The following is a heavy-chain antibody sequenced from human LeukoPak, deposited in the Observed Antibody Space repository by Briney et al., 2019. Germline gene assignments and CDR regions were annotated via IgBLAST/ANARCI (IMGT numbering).Heavy chain of an antibody. CDR3: ARDGGYDSSGYYKGIDY. D-gene: IGHD3-22*01. CDR1: GFSFSSYS. CDR2: ISSSSSNI. V-gene: IGHV3-48*01. J-gene: IGHJ4*02. Sequence: GGSLRLSCAASGFSFSSYSMNWVRQAPGKGLEWVSYISSSSSNIYYADSVKGRFTISRDNAKNSLYLQMNSLRPEDTAVYYCARDGGYDSSGYYKGIDYWGQGTLVTVSS.